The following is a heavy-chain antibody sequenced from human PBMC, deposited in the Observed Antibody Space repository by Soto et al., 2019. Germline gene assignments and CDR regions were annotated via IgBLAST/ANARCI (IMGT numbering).Heavy chain of an antibody. CDR1: GYTFTSYA. J-gene: IGHJ4*02. D-gene: IGHD3-9*01. CDR3: YLLTGYYIGFDY. Sequence: ASVKVSCKASGYTFTSYAMHWVRQAPGQRLEWMGWINAGNGNTKYSQKFQGRVTITRDTSASTAYMELSSLRSEDTAVYYCYLLTGYYIGFDYWGQGTLVTVSS. CDR2: INAGNGNT. V-gene: IGHV1-3*01.